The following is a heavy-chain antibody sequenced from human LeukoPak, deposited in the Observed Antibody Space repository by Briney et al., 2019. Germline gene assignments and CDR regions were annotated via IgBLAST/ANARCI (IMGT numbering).Heavy chain of an antibody. V-gene: IGHV3-30*18. CDR3: AKDRTALFDY. Sequence: GGSLRLSCAASGFTFSSYGMHWVRQAPGKGLEWVAVISYDGSNKYYADSVKGRFTIPRDNSKNTLSLQMNSLRAEDTAVYYCAKDRTALFDYWGQGTLVTVSS. CDR1: GFTFSSYG. D-gene: IGHD2-21*02. CDR2: ISYDGSNK. J-gene: IGHJ4*02.